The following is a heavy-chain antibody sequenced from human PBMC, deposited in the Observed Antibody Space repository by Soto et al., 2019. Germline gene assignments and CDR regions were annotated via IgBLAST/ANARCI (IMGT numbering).Heavy chain of an antibody. Sequence: GASVKVSCKASGYTFTKFHIHWVQQAPGQCLEWMGMIDPSGGVTRDAQRFQGRITMTSDTSTSSVYIELRGMPSEDTAVYYCARVVFGHDNYANIGYFFDHSGRGTLETVSP. CDR2: IDPSGGVT. D-gene: IGHD5-12*01. CDR3: ARVVFGHDNYANIGYFFDH. V-gene: IGHV1-46*01. CDR1: GYTFTKFH. J-gene: IGHJ1*01.